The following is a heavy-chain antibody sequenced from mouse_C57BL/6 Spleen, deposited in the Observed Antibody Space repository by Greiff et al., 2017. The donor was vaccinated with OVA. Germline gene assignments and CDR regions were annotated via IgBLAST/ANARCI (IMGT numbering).Heavy chain of an antibody. J-gene: IGHJ2*01. Sequence: DVHLVESGGDLVKPGGSLKLSCAASGFTFSSYGMSWVRQTPDKRLEWVATISSGGSYTYYPDSVKGRFTISRDNAKNTLYLQMSSLKSEDTAMYYCATPDSSGYAFDYWGQGTTLTVSS. D-gene: IGHD3-2*02. CDR3: ATPDSSGYAFDY. CDR1: GFTFSSYG. V-gene: IGHV5-6*01. CDR2: ISSGGSYT.